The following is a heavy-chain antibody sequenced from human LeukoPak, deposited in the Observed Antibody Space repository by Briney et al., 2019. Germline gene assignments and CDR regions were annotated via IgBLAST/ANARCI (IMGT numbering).Heavy chain of an antibody. Sequence: GASVTVSCKASGYTFTVYYMHWVRQAPGQGLEWMGWINPNSGGTNYAQKFQGRVTITRDTSISTAYMELSRLRSDDTAVYYCARSWRFSKDTVEGYWGQGTLVTVSS. D-gene: IGHD4-17*01. CDR2: INPNSGGT. V-gene: IGHV1-2*02. J-gene: IGHJ4*02. CDR3: ARSWRFSKDTVEGY. CDR1: GYTFTVYY.